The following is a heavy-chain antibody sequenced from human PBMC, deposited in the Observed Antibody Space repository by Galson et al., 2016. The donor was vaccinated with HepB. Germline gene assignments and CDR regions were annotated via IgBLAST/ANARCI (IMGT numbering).Heavy chain of an antibody. Sequence: SLRLSCAASGFSFSTHSMDWVRQAPGKGLEWVSYISSSSSYISYAGSVKGRSTISRDNAKNSLYLQLNSLRAEDTAVYYCAREPHDFGDYGVDYWGQGTLVTVSS. V-gene: IGHV3-21*01. J-gene: IGHJ4*02. CDR3: AREPHDFGDYGVDY. D-gene: IGHD4-17*01. CDR2: ISSSSSYI. CDR1: GFSFSTHS.